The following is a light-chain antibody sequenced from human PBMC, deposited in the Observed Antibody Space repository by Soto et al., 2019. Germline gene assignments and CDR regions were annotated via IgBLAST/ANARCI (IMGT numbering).Light chain of an antibody. J-gene: IGLJ2*01. V-gene: IGLV4-69*01. CDR3: QTWGTGIQV. CDR1: SGHSGYA. CDR2: LNSDGSH. Sequence: QPVLTQSPSASASLRASVKLTCTLGSGHSGYAIAWHQQQPEKGPRYLMKLNSDGSHTKGDGIPDRFSGSSSRAERNLTISSLQSEDEADYYCQTWGTGIQVFGGGTKLTVL.